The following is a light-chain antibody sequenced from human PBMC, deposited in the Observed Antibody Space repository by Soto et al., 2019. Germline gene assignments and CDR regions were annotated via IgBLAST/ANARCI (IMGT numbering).Light chain of an antibody. J-gene: IGLJ1*01. CDR1: SSDVCGYKY. CDR2: EVN. Sequence: QSVLTQPPSASGSPGQSVTISCTGTSSDVCGYKYVSWYQQHPGKAPKLMIFEVNKRPSGVPDRFSGSKSGNTASLNVSGLQADDESDYYYSSYAGINNLGVFGNGTKLTVL. CDR3: SSYAGINNLGV. V-gene: IGLV2-8*01.